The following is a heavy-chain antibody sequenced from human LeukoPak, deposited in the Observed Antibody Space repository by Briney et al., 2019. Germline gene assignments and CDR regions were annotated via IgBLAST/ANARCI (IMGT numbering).Heavy chain of an antibody. CDR1: GYTFTGYY. V-gene: IGHV1-2*02. CDR2: INPNSGGT. Sequence: ASVKVSCKASGYTFTGYYMYWVRQAPGQGLEWMGWINPNSGGTNYAQKFQGRVTMTRDTSISTAYMELSRLRSDDTAVYYCARAPQLRYFDWLLSPNFDYWGQGTLVTVSS. D-gene: IGHD3-9*01. J-gene: IGHJ4*02. CDR3: ARAPQLRYFDWLLSPNFDY.